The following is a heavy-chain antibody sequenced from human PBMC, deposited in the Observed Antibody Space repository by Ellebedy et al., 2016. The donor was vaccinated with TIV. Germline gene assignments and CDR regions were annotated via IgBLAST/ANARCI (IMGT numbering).Heavy chain of an antibody. V-gene: IGHV4-31*03. CDR2: IYYSGST. CDR1: GGSISSGGYY. J-gene: IGHJ4*02. CDR3: ASSLSSPLDY. Sequence: LRLSCTVSGGSISSGGYYWSWIRQHPGKGLEWIGYIYYSGSTYYNPSLKSRVTISVDTSKNQFSLKLSSVTAADTAVYYCASSLSSPLDYWGQGTLVTVSS.